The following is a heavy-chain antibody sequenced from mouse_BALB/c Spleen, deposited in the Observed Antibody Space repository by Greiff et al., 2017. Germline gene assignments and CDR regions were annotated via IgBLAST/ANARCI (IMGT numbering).Heavy chain of an antibody. CDR3: VRDGGKKDWYFDV. J-gene: IGHJ1*01. Sequence: VQLQQSGPGLVAPSQSLSITCTVSGFSLTSYDISWIRQPPGKGLEWLGVIWTGGGTNYNSAFMSRLSISKDNSKSQVFLKMNSLQTDDTAIYYCVRDGGKKDWYFDVWGAGTTVTVSS. D-gene: IGHD1-1*01. CDR1: GFSLTSYD. CDR2: IWTGGGT. V-gene: IGHV2-9-2*01.